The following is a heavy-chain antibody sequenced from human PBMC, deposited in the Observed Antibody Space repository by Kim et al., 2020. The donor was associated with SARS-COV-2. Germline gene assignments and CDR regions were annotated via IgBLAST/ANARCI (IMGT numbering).Heavy chain of an antibody. D-gene: IGHD6-13*01. CDR2: K. V-gene: IGHV3-7*03. CDR3: ARLYSSSWYFDY. J-gene: IGHJ4*02. Sequence: KDDVDSGKGRFTISRDNATNSLYLQMNSLSAEDTAVYYCARLYSSSWYFDYWGQGTLVTVSS.